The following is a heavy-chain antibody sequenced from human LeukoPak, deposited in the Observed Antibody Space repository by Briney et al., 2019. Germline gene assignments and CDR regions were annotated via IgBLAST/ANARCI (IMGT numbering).Heavy chain of an antibody. V-gene: IGHV1-69*01. J-gene: IGHJ4*02. CDR1: RGTLKLYA. CDR2: IIPIFGTA. Sequence: SVRDSSKAPRGTLKLYAISRVRQTPGQGLEWMGGIIPIFGTANYAQKFQGRVTITADESTNTAYMELSSLRSEDTAVYYCARAVDTARFDYWGQGTLVTVSS. CDR3: ARAVDTARFDY. D-gene: IGHD5-18*01.